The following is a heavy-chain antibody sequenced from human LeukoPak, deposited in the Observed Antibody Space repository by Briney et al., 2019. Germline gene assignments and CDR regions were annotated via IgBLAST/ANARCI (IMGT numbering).Heavy chain of an antibody. CDR2: ISALNGNT. V-gene: IGHV1-18*01. Sequence: ASVKVSCKASGYTFSSYSITWVRQAPGQGLEWLGWISALNGNTNLAQKVQGRVSMTTDTSTSTAYMELRSLRSDDSAVYYCARKAVMVRGVINHNYGMDVWGQGTTVTVS. J-gene: IGHJ6*02. D-gene: IGHD3-10*01. CDR1: GYTFSSYS. CDR3: ARKAVMVRGVINHNYGMDV.